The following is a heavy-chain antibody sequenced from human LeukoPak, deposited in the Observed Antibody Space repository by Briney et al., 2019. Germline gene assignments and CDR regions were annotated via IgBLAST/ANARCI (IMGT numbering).Heavy chain of an antibody. CDR1: GFTFSSYS. CDR2: IRSKAYGGTT. Sequence: PGGSLRLSCAASGFTFSSYSMNWVRQAPGKGLEWVGFIRSKAYGGTTEYAASVKGRFTISRDDSKSIAYLQMNSLKTEDTAVYYCTRGPPIAVAADDAFDIWGQGTMVTVSS. D-gene: IGHD6-19*01. CDR3: TRGPPIAVAADDAFDI. V-gene: IGHV3-49*04. J-gene: IGHJ3*02.